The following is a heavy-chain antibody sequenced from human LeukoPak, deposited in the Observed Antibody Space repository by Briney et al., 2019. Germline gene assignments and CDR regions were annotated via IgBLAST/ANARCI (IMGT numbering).Heavy chain of an antibody. Sequence: ASVKVSCKASGYIYTNYGINWVRQAAGQGLEWMGWINTYNGNTNYAPKLHGRVTMTTDTPTSTAYMELRSLRFDDTAIYYCARDPTPSDGDYPPDHFDYWGQGTLVTVSS. CDR3: ARDPTPSDGDYPPDHFDY. CDR2: INTYNGNT. V-gene: IGHV1-18*01. J-gene: IGHJ4*02. D-gene: IGHD4-17*01. CDR1: GYIYTNYG.